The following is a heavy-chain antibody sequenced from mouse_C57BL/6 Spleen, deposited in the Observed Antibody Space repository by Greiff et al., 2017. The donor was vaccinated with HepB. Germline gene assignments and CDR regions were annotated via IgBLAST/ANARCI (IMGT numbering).Heavy chain of an antibody. CDR3: TRRWLLPYWYFDV. CDR2: IDPETGGT. Sequence: VQLQESGAELVRPGASVTLSCKASGYTFTDYEMHWVKQTPVHGLEWIGAIDPETGGTAYNQKFKGKAILTADKSSSTAYMELRSLTSEDSAVYYCTRRWLLPYWYFDVWGTGTTVTVSS. CDR1: GYTFTDYE. D-gene: IGHD2-3*01. J-gene: IGHJ1*03. V-gene: IGHV1-15*01.